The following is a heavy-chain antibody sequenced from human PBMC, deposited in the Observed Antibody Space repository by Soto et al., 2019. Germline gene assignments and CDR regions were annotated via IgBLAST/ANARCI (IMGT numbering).Heavy chain of an antibody. CDR2: ISAYNGNT. CDR3: AIDLTAAGPFDC. Sequence: QVQLVQSGAEVKKPGASVKVSCKASGYTFTNYAFSWVRQAPGQGLEWMGWISAYNGNTNYPQKLQGRVTMTTDTSTSTAYMELRSLRSDDTAVYYCAIDLTAAGPFDCWGQGTLVTVSS. J-gene: IGHJ4*02. D-gene: IGHD6-13*01. V-gene: IGHV1-18*01. CDR1: GYTFTNYA.